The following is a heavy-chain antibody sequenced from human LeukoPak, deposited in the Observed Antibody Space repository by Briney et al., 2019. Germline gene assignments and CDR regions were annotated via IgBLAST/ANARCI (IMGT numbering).Heavy chain of an antibody. Sequence: PGGSLRLSCAASGFTFSSYAMHWVRQAPGKGLEWGAVISYDGSNKYYADSVKGRFTISRDNSKNTLYLQMNSLRAEDTAVYYCARVFPEGGSGWSTDPDYWGQGTLVTVSS. CDR1: GFTFSSYA. J-gene: IGHJ4*02. CDR3: ARVFPEGGSGWSTDPDY. CDR2: ISYDGSNK. V-gene: IGHV3-30*04. D-gene: IGHD6-19*01.